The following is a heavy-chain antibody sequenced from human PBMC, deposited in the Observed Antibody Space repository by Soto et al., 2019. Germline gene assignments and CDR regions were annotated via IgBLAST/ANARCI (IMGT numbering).Heavy chain of an antibody. D-gene: IGHD2-15*01. J-gene: IGHJ6*02. Sequence: EVQSVESGGGLVKPGGSLRLSCVASGFTFRTYTMNWVRQAPGKGLEWVSGIRGFSPYTFYAESVKGRFTISRDNAKNSLYLQMNSLGVEDTAVYYCARDRGYDAHDYYYNAMDVWGQGTTVTVSS. V-gene: IGHV3-21*01. CDR3: ARDRGYDAHDYYYNAMDV. CDR1: GFTFRTYT. CDR2: IRGFSPYT.